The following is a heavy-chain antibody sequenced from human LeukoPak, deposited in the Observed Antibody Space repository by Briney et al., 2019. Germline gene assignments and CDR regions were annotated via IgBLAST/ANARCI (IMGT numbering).Heavy chain of an antibody. Sequence: GGSLRLSCAASGFTFSSYGMHWVRQAPGKGLEWVAVIWYDGSNKYYADSVKGRFTISRDNSKNTLYLQMNSLRAEDTAVYYCARDQAPYYDSSGYLFDYWGQGTLVTVSS. D-gene: IGHD3-22*01. J-gene: IGHJ4*02. CDR1: GFTFSSYG. CDR2: IWYDGSNK. V-gene: IGHV3-33*01. CDR3: ARDQAPYYDSSGYLFDY.